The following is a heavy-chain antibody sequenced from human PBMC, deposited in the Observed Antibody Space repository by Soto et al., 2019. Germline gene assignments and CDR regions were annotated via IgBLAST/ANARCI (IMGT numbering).Heavy chain of an antibody. Sequence: EVQLLESGGGLVQPGGSLRLSCAAPGFTFINYAMSWVRQAPGKGLEWVSTIGGGDGSTYYADSVKGRFTISRDNSNSALYLQMNSLRPEDTAVYYCARDGTGWSRDCWGQGTLVIVSS. V-gene: IGHV3-23*01. D-gene: IGHD6-19*01. CDR2: IGGGDGST. J-gene: IGHJ4*02. CDR1: GFTFINYA. CDR3: ARDGTGWSRDC.